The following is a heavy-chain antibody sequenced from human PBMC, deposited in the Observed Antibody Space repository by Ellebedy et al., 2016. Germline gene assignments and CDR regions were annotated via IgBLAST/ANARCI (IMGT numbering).Heavy chain of an antibody. J-gene: IGHJ4*02. Sequence: GGSLRLXXAASGFTFSSYGMHWVRQAPGKGLEWVAVISYDGSNKYYADSVKGRFTISRDNSKNTLYLQMNSLRAEDTAVYYCAKDYYDSSGYFPVTEWGQGTLVTVSS. CDR2: ISYDGSNK. CDR3: AKDYYDSSGYFPVTE. V-gene: IGHV3-30*18. CDR1: GFTFSSYG. D-gene: IGHD3-22*01.